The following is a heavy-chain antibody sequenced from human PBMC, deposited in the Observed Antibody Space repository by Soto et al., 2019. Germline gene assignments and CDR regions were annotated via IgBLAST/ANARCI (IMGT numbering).Heavy chain of an antibody. Sequence: ASVKVSCKASGYTFTSYYMHWVRQAPGQELEWMGIINPSGGSTSYAQKFQGRVTMTRDTSTSTVYMELSSLRSEDTAVYYCARDGALEDGEYSGSYLNWGQGTLVTVS. V-gene: IGHV1-46*01. CDR1: GYTFTSYY. CDR2: INPSGGST. J-gene: IGHJ4*02. D-gene: IGHD1-26*01. CDR3: ARDGALEDGEYSGSYLN.